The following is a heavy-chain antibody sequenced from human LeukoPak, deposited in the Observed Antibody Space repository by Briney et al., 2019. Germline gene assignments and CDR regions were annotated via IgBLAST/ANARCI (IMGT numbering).Heavy chain of an antibody. V-gene: IGHV5-51*01. CDR1: GYSFTIYW. Sequence: GESLKISCKGSGYSFTIYWIGGVRQMPGKGREGMGIIYPGDSDTRYSPSFQGQVTISADKSISTAYLQWSSLKASDTAMYYCARLEDGSGSYFWFDPWGQGTLVTVSS. D-gene: IGHD3-10*01. J-gene: IGHJ5*02. CDR3: ARLEDGSGSYFWFDP. CDR2: IYPGDSDT.